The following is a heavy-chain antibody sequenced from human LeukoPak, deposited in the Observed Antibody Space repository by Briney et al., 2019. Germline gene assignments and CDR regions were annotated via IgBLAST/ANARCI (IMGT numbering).Heavy chain of an antibody. Sequence: GGSLRLSCAASGFTFSSYAMSWVRQAPGKGLEWVSYISSSGSTIYYADSVKGRFTISRDNAKNSLYLQMNSLRAEDTAVYYCARGRFLEWLLWPDYFDYWGQGTLVTVSS. CDR1: GFTFSSYA. CDR3: ARGRFLEWLLWPDYFDY. V-gene: IGHV3-48*04. D-gene: IGHD3-3*01. J-gene: IGHJ4*02. CDR2: ISSSGSTI.